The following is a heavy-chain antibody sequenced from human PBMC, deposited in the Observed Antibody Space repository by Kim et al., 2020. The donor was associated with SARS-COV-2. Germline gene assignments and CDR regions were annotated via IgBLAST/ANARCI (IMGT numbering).Heavy chain of an antibody. D-gene: IGHD3-10*01. CDR2: ISSNGGST. J-gene: IGHJ3*02. V-gene: IGHV3-64D*09. CDR1: GFTFSSYA. Sequence: GGSLRLSCSASGFTFSSYAMHWVRQAPGKGLEYVSAISSNGGSTYYADSVKGRFTISRDNSKNTLYLQMSSLRAEDTAVYYCSAGVYYGLFDIWGQGTMVTVSS. CDR3: SAGVYYGLFDI.